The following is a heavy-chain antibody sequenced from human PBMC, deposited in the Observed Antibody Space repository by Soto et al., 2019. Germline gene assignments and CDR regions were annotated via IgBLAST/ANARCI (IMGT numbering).Heavy chain of an antibody. V-gene: IGHV1-69*13. Sequence: SVKLSCKASGGTFSSYAISWVRQAPGQGLEWMGGIIPIFGTANYAQKFQGRVTITADESTSTAYMELSSLRSEDTAVYYCASLDLGENWNYAYNWFDPWGQATLVTVSS. CDR2: IIPIFGTA. CDR1: GGTFSSYA. D-gene: IGHD1-7*01. J-gene: IGHJ5*02. CDR3: ASLDLGENWNYAYNWFDP.